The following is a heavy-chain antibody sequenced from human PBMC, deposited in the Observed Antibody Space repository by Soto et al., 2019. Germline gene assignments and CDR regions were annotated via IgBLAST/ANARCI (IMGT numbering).Heavy chain of an antibody. CDR1: TFIFSTYW. Sequence: GRSLRLSCAAPTFIFSTYWMTWVRQAPGKGLEWVANIKRDGSETHYADSVKGRFTISRDNAKNSLYLQMNSLRVEDTAVYYCVGDGNHRNDFDFRGQGTLVSVSS. CDR3: VGDGNHRNDFDF. J-gene: IGHJ4*02. V-gene: IGHV3-7*01. D-gene: IGHD1-1*01. CDR2: IKRDGSET.